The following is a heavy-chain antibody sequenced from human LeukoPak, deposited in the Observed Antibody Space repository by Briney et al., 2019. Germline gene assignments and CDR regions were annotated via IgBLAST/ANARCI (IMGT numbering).Heavy chain of an antibody. Sequence: GGSLRLSCAASGFTFSSYAMSRVRQAPGKGLEWVSAISGSGGSTYYAGSVKGRFTISRDNSKNTLYLQMNSLRAEDTAVYYCAKDRFGYSDYWGQGTLVTVSS. D-gene: IGHD2-21*01. CDR3: AKDRFGYSDY. CDR1: GFTFSSYA. CDR2: ISGSGGST. J-gene: IGHJ4*02. V-gene: IGHV3-23*01.